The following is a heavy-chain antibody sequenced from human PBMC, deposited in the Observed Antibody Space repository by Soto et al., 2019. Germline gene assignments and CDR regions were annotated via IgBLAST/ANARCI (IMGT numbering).Heavy chain of an antibody. Sequence: SETLSLTCTVSGGSISSGGYYWSWIRQHPGKGLEWIGYIYYSGSTYYNPSLKSRVTISVDTSKNQFSLKLSSVTAADTAVYYCARDRGYCSSTSCYPYYYYGMDVWGQGTTVTVSS. CDR3: ARDRGYCSSTSCYPYYYYGMDV. V-gene: IGHV4-31*03. D-gene: IGHD2-2*01. CDR1: GGSISSGGYY. J-gene: IGHJ6*02. CDR2: IYYSGST.